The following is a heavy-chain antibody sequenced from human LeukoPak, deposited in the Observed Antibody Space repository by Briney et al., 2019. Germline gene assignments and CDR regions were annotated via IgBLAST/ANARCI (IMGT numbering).Heavy chain of an antibody. CDR1: GFTFSSYA. V-gene: IGHV3-23*01. CDR2: VNAEGGST. D-gene: IGHD4-23*01. J-gene: IGHJ5*02. CDR3: AQHPGTYGGNPFKS. Sequence: GGSLRLSCAASGFTFSSYALSWVRQAPGKGLEWVSSVNAEGGSTYYADSVKGRFAISRDNSKVTLDLQLNSLRAEDTAVYYCAQHPGTYGGNPFKSWGQGTLVTVSS.